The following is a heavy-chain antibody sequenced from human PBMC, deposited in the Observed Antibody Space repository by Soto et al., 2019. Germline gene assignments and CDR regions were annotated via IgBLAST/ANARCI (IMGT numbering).Heavy chain of an antibody. CDR2: IIPKLGSA. CDR3: ARGGDGYNFGPVY. J-gene: IGHJ4*02. Sequence: GASVKVSCKASGGGNLRDYRTTWVRRAPGQGLEWMGGIIPKLGSANYAQNFQGRVTVTADESTNTVYMELRSLRSDDTAVYYCARGGDGYNFGPVYWGQGTPVTVSS. D-gene: IGHD2-21*01. CDR1: GGGNLRDYR. V-gene: IGHV1-69*13.